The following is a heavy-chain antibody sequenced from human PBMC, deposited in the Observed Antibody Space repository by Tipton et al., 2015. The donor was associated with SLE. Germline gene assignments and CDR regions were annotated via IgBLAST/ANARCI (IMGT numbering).Heavy chain of an antibody. J-gene: IGHJ4*02. CDR3: AKAGSNWHNYFDY. V-gene: IGHV3-30-3*02. CDR1: GFTFSSYA. CDR2: ISYHGTNE. D-gene: IGHD1-26*01. Sequence: SLRLSCAASGFTFSSYAMHWVRQAPGKGLEWVAVISYHGTNEYYADSVKGRFTISRDNSKNTLYLQMNSLRVEDTAVYYCAKAGSNWHNYFDYWGQGTLVTVSS.